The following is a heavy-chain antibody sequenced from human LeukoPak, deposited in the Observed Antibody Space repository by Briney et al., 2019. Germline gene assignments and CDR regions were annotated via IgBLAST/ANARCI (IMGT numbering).Heavy chain of an antibody. D-gene: IGHD3-3*01. V-gene: IGHV4-34*01. CDR1: GGSFNGFY. J-gene: IGHJ3*02. CDR2: INRSGTT. CDR3: ARPDYDFWSGPGAFDI. Sequence: SGTLSLTCAVYGGSFNGFYWSWIRQTPGKGLEWIGEINRSGTTNYKPSLKSRVTISVDTSKNQFSLKLSSVTAADTAVYYCARPDYDFWSGPGAFDIWGQGTMVTVSS.